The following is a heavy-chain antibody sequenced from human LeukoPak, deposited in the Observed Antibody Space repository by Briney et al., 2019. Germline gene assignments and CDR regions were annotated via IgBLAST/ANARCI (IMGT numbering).Heavy chain of an antibody. CDR3: ARTGQLVSVVAATRGAFDI. J-gene: IGHJ3*02. Sequence: ASVKVSCKASGGTFSSYAISWVRQAPGQGLEWMGRIIPILGIANYAQKFQGRVTITADKSTSTAYMELSSLRSEDTAVYYCARTGQLVSVVAATRGAFDIWGQGTMVTVSS. CDR2: IIPILGIA. D-gene: IGHD2-15*01. V-gene: IGHV1-69*04. CDR1: GGTFSSYA.